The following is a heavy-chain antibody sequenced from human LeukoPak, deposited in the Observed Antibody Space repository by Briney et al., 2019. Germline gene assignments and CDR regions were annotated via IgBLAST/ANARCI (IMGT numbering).Heavy chain of an antibody. CDR2: ISGSGGST. CDR1: GFAFSSFT. V-gene: IGHV3-23*01. J-gene: IGHJ5*02. D-gene: IGHD3-22*01. CDR3: AKYYYDSSGYYHPFDP. Sequence: GGSLRLSCAASGFAFSSFTMTWVRQAPGKGLEWVSAISGSGGSTYYADSVKGRFTISRDNSKNTLYLQMNGLRAEDTALYYCAKYYYDSSGYYHPFDPWGQGTLVTVSS.